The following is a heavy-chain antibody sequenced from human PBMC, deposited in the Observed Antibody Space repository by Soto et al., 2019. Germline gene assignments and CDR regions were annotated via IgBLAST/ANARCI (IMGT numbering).Heavy chain of an antibody. CDR2: IYHSGST. D-gene: IGHD3-3*01. Sequence: KTSETLSLTCAVSGGSISSGGYSWSWIRQPPGKGLEWIGYIYHSGSTYYNPSLKSRVTISVDRSKNQFSLKLSSVTAADTAVYYCARVLAARFGDAFDIWGQGTMVTVSS. J-gene: IGHJ3*02. V-gene: IGHV4-30-2*01. CDR3: ARVLAARFGDAFDI. CDR1: GGSISSGGYS.